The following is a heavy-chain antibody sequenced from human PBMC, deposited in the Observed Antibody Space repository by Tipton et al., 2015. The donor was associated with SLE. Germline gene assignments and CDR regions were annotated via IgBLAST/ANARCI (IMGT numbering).Heavy chain of an antibody. D-gene: IGHD2-8*01. Sequence: TLSLTCTVSDGSIRSTNYYWGWIRQPPGKGLEWIGSIFYTGSTYYNPSLESRVSFSIDTSKHQFSLKLNSVTAADTAVYYCARTKRGFDIWGQGTMVTVSS. CDR2: IFYTGST. J-gene: IGHJ3*02. CDR3: ARTKRGFDI. V-gene: IGHV4-39*07. CDR1: DGSIRSTNYY.